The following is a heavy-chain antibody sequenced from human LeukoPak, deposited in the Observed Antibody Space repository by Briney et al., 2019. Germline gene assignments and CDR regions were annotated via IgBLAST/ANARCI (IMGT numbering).Heavy chain of an antibody. Sequence: SGTLSLTCAVSGYSISSGYYWGWIRQPPGEGLEWIGIIYHSGRTYYNPSLKSRATLSEDTSKDQFSLKLSSMTAADTDVYYCARALNYYGSGSYYNRVYYYYMDVWGKGTTVTVSS. CDR1: GYSISSGYY. CDR2: IYHSGRT. CDR3: ARALNYYGSGSYYNRVYYYYMDV. D-gene: IGHD3-10*01. J-gene: IGHJ6*03. V-gene: IGHV4-38-2*01.